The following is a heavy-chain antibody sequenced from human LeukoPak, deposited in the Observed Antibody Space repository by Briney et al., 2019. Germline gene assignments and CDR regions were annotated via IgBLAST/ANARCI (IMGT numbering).Heavy chain of an antibody. J-gene: IGHJ4*02. CDR3: ARSWVVPAAPDY. CDR1: GGSISSYY. Sequence: SETLSLTCTVSGGSISSYYWSWIRQPPGKGLEWIGYIYYSGSTNYNPSLKSRVTISVDTPKNQFPLKLSSVTAADTAVYYCARSWVVPAAPDYWGQGTLVTVSS. CDR2: IYYSGST. V-gene: IGHV4-59*13. D-gene: IGHD2-2*01.